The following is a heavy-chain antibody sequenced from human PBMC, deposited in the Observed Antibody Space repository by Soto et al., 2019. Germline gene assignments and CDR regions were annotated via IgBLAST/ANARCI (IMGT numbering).Heavy chain of an antibody. Sequence: QVPLVESGGGVVQPGKSLRLSCAASGFIFSNFGMHWVRQAPGKGLEWVAFIWYDGNNKYYADSVKGRFTFSRDNSKSTVYLQKNSLSAEDTAVYYCARDDTDCSSATCHTYYYYSYYMDVWGSGTTVTVSS. CDR3: ARDDTDCSSATCHTYYYYSYYMDV. D-gene: IGHD2-2*01. CDR1: GFIFSNFG. V-gene: IGHV3-33*01. J-gene: IGHJ6*03. CDR2: IWYDGNNK.